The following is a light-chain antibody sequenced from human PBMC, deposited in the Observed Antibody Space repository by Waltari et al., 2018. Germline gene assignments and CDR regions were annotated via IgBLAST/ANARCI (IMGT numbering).Light chain of an antibody. CDR2: GAS. Sequence: EIVMAQSPATLSVSPGERATLSCRASQSVSSNLAWYQQKPGQAPRPLIYGASTRATGIPARFSGSGSGTEFTLTISSLQSEDFAVYYCQQYDAWPPFTFGPGTKVGIK. CDR1: QSVSSN. V-gene: IGKV3-15*01. J-gene: IGKJ3*01. CDR3: QQYDAWPPFT.